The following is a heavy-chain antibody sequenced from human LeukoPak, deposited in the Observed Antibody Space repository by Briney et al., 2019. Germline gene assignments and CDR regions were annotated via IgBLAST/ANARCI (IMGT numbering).Heavy chain of an antibody. J-gene: IGHJ6*03. Sequence: NPSETLSLTCTVSGGSISSYYWSWIRQPPGKGLEWIGYIYYSGSTNHNPSLKSRVTISVDTSKNQFSLKLSSVTAADTAVYYCARAGYSYGVQTAYYYYYMDVWGKGTTVTVSS. D-gene: IGHD5-18*01. CDR3: ARAGYSYGVQTAYYYYYMDV. CDR2: IYYSGST. V-gene: IGHV4-59*01. CDR1: GGSISSYY.